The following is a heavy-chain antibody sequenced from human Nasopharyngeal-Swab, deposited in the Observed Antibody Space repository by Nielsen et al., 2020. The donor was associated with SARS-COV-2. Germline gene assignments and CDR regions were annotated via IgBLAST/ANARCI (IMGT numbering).Heavy chain of an antibody. J-gene: IGHJ4*02. CDR1: GFTFSRYG. D-gene: IGHD2-2*02. V-gene: IGHV3-30*18. CDR2: TSYQGSNT. CDR3: AKTSYEVLYQGLVDY. Sequence: GESLKISCVASGFTFSRYGMHWVRQAPGKGLEWVAITSYQGSNTYYADSVKGRFTISRDNSKNTFYLQMNSLRAEDTAMYYCAKTSYEVLYQGLVDYWGQGTLVTVSS.